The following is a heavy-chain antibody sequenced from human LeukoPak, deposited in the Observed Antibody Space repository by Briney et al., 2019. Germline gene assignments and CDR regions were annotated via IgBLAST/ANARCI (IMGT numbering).Heavy chain of an antibody. J-gene: IGHJ5*02. CDR2: IIPIFGTA. CDR3: ARGGLVVGVSNWFDP. V-gene: IGHV1-69*05. D-gene: IGHD2-2*01. CDR1: GGTFSSYA. Sequence: ASVKVSCKASGGTFSSYAISWVRQAPGQGLEWMGRIIPIFGTANYAQKFQGRVTITTDESTSTAYMVLSSLRSEDKAVYYCARGGLVVGVSNWFDPWGQGTLVTVSS.